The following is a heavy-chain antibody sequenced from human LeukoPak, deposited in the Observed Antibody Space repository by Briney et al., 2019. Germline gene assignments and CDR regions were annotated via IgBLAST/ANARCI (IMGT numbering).Heavy chain of an antibody. D-gene: IGHD2-21*01. V-gene: IGHV1-2*02. CDR3: ARADRLHGGPYLIGP. CDR1: GYSFTDYY. CDR2: INPNSGGT. J-gene: IGHJ5*02. Sequence: ASVKVSCKTSGYSFTDYYMHWVRQAPGQGLEWMGWINPNSGGTSSAQKFQGRVTVTRDTSISTVYMEVSWLTSDDTAIYYCARADRLHGGPYLIGPWGQGTLVTVSS.